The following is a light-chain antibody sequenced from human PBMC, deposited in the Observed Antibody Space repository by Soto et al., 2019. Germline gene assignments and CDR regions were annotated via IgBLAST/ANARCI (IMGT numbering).Light chain of an antibody. CDR2: DDS. J-gene: IGLJ3*02. CDR1: NLGSKS. V-gene: IGLV3-21*02. CDR3: QVWDSSSDPWV. Sequence: SYELTQPPSVSVAPGQRARITCGGNNLGSKSVHWYQQKPGQAPVLGVYDDSDRPSGLPERFSGSNSGNTATLTISRVEAGDEADYYCQVWDSSSDPWVFGGGTKLTVL.